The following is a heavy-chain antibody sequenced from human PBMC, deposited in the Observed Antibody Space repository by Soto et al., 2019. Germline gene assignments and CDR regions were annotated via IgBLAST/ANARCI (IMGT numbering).Heavy chain of an antibody. CDR3: AHSSKGFSMVRGVYFDY. Sequence: SGPTLVNPTQTLTLTCTLSGFSLSTSGVGVGWIRQPPGKALEWLALIYWDDDKRYSPSLKSRLTITKDTSKNQVVLTMTNMDPVDTATYYCAHSSKGFSMVRGVYFDYWGQGTLVTVSS. CDR2: IYWDDDK. V-gene: IGHV2-5*02. D-gene: IGHD3-10*01. J-gene: IGHJ4*02. CDR1: GFSLSTSGVG.